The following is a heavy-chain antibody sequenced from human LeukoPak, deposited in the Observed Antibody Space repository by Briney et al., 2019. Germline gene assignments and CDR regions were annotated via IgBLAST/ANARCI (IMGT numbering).Heavy chain of an antibody. V-gene: IGHV4-39*07. D-gene: IGHD5-24*01. CDR3: ARAWSRDGYNLPFDY. J-gene: IGHJ4*02. Sequence: SETLSLTCTVSGGSISSSSYYWGWIRQPPGKGLEWIGSIYYSGSTYYNPSLKSRVTISVDTSKNQFSLKLSSVTAADTAVYYCARAWSRDGYNLPFDYWGQGTLVTVSS. CDR1: GGSISSSSYY. CDR2: IYYSGST.